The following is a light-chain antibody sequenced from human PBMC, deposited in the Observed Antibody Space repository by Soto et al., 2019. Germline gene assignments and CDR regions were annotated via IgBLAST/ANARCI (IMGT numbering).Light chain of an antibody. J-gene: IGKJ1*01. Sequence: EIVLTQSPGTLSLSPGERATLSCRASQSVSSSYLAWYQQKPGQAPRLLIYGASSRATGIPDRFSGSGSGTDFTLTISRLEPEHFAVYYCQQYGRSPLWTFGQGTK. CDR2: GAS. V-gene: IGKV3-20*01. CDR3: QQYGRSPLWT. CDR1: QSVSSSY.